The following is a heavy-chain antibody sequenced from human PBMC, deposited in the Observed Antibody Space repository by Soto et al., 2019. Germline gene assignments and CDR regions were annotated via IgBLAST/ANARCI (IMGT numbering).Heavy chain of an antibody. Sequence: GGSLRLSCAASGFTFSSYGMHWVRQAPGKGLEWVAVIWYDGSNKYYADSVKGRFTISRDNSKNTLYLQMNSLRAEDTAVHYCARDYYYDSSGYYLEELFDYWGQGTLVTVSS. CDR3: ARDYYYDSSGYYLEELFDY. J-gene: IGHJ4*02. CDR2: IWYDGSNK. V-gene: IGHV3-33*01. D-gene: IGHD3-22*01. CDR1: GFTFSSYG.